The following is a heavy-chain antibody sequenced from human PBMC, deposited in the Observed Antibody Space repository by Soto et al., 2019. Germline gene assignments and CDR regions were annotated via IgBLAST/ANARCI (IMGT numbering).Heavy chain of an antibody. CDR2: IIPMFGTA. J-gene: IGHJ4*02. Sequence: QVQLVQSGAEVKKPESSVKVSCKAPGGTFSTYAISWVRQAPGQGLEWMGGIIPMFGTANYAPRFQDRVTITPDESTNTVYKDLSSLRSEDRAVNFCASGIQRWLRRINNGYSGWGQGTLVTVSS. D-gene: IGHD5-12*01. CDR1: GGTFSTYA. V-gene: IGHV1-69*05. CDR3: ASGIQRWLRRINNGYSG.